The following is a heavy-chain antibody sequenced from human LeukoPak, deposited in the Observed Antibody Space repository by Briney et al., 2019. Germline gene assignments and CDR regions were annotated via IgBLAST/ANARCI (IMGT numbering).Heavy chain of an antibody. CDR3: ARSGYCSSTSCPYGMDV. J-gene: IGHJ6*02. Sequence: GGSLRLSCAASGFTFSSYSMNWVRQAPGKGLEWVSFISSSSSYIYYADSVKGRFTISRDNAKNSLYLQMNSLRAEDTAVYYCARSGYCSSTSCPYGMDVWGQGTTVTVSS. D-gene: IGHD2-2*01. CDR1: GFTFSSYS. V-gene: IGHV3-21*04. CDR2: ISSSSSYI.